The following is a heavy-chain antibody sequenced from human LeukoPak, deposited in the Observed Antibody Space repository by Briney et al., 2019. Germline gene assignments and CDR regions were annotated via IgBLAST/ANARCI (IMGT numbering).Heavy chain of an antibody. J-gene: IGHJ4*02. CDR2: ISYDGSNK. CDR3: AKRDTAMAPGGH. V-gene: IGHV3-30*18. CDR1: GFTFSSYG. D-gene: IGHD5-18*01. Sequence: GGSLRLSCAASGFTFSSYGMHWVRQAPGEGLEWVAVISYDGSNKYYADSVKGRFTISRDNSKNTLYLQMDSLRAEDTAVYYCAKRDTAMAPGGHWGQGTLATVSS.